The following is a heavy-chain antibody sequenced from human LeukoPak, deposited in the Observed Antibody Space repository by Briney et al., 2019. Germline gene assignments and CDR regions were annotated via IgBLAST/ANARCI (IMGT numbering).Heavy chain of an antibody. CDR2: IKQDGSDK. J-gene: IGHJ3*02. D-gene: IGHD5-24*01. V-gene: IGHV3-7*04. CDR1: GFSFSSYW. Sequence: GGSLRLSCAASGFSFSSYWMSWVRQAPGKGLEGVANIKQDGSDKYYVDSVKGRFTISRDNAKNSLYLQMSSLRAEDTAVYYCARDPRREHYAVDIWGQGTMVTVSS. CDR3: ARDPRREHYAVDI.